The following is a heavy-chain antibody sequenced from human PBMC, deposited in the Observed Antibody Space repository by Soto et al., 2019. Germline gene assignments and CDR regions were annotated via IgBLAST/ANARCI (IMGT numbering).Heavy chain of an antibody. J-gene: IGHJ6*02. CDR1: GYSFTSYQ. D-gene: IGHD1-1*01. CDR3: ARDGPPTTTGVGPGYTRDV. Sequence: QMQLVQSGSEVTPPGASVKVSCKASGYSFTSYQIHWVRQDPGQGLEWRGIINPSGGRITYAQTFQGRVRLTRDTSTSTRYMELRSLRSDDTAVYYWARDGPPTTTGVGPGYTRDVWCQLTTVTAS. V-gene: IGHV1-46*01. CDR2: INPSGGRI.